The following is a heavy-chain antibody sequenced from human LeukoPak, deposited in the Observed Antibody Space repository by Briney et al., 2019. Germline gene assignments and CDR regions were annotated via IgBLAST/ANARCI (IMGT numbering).Heavy chain of an antibody. Sequence: ASVKVSCKASGYSFTTYGISWVRQAPGQGLEWMGWISAYEGSTNYAQQFQGRITLTIDTSTTTASVELRSLRSDDTAIYYCARDQGSGSYYPRFDYWGQGALVTVSS. CDR2: ISAYEGST. CDR1: GYSFTTYG. J-gene: IGHJ4*02. V-gene: IGHV1-18*01. D-gene: IGHD3-10*01. CDR3: ARDQGSGSYYPRFDY.